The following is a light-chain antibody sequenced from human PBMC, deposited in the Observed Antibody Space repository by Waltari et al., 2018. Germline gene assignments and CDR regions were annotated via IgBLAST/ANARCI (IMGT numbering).Light chain of an antibody. V-gene: IGLV3-19*01. J-gene: IGLJ3*02. Sequence: SSELTQDPAVSVALGQTVRITCQGDSLRQSFASWYQQKPGQAPVLVVFGVGTRPSGCRGRFSGSNSGNTAFLTITGAQADDEADYYCNSRDISGNHWVFGGGTRLTVL. CDR1: SLRQSF. CDR3: NSRDISGNHWV. CDR2: GVG.